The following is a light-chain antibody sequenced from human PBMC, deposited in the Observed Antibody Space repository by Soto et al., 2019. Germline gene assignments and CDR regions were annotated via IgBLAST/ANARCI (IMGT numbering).Light chain of an antibody. Sequence: DIQMTKSPSSVSASVGDRVTITCRASQGISSYLDWYQQKPGRAPKLLISAASSLQSGVPSRFSGSGSGTYFTLTISSLQPEDFATYYCQQTMSFPLTFGGGTKVEI. CDR3: QQTMSFPLT. J-gene: IGKJ4*01. V-gene: IGKV1-12*01. CDR2: AAS. CDR1: QGISSY.